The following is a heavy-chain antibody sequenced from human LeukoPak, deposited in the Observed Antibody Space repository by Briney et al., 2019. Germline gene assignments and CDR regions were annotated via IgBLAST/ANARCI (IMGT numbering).Heavy chain of an antibody. D-gene: IGHD6-13*01. CDR2: ISGGGGST. J-gene: IGHJ4*02. CDR3: ARDRDIAAAAYYFDF. V-gene: IGHV3-23*01. Sequence: GGSLRLSCAASGFTFTSYSMNWVRQAPGKGLEWVSTISGGGGSTYYADSVKGRFTLSRDNSHNTLYLQMNSLRVEDTALYYCARDRDIAAAAYYFDFWGQGTLVTVSS. CDR1: GFTFTSYS.